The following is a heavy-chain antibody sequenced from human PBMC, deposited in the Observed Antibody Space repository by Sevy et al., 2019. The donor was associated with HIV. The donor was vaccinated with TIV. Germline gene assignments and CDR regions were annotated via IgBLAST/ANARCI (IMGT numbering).Heavy chain of an antibody. V-gene: IGHV3-33*01. Sequence: GGSLRLSCAASGFTFSSYGMHWVRQAPGKGLEWVALIWYDGSNKYYADSVKGRFTISRENSKNTLYLQMNSLRAEDTALYYCARSYSSSWHYYYGMDVWGQGTTVTVSS. J-gene: IGHJ6*02. D-gene: IGHD6-13*01. CDR1: GFTFSSYG. CDR2: IWYDGSNK. CDR3: ARSYSSSWHYYYGMDV.